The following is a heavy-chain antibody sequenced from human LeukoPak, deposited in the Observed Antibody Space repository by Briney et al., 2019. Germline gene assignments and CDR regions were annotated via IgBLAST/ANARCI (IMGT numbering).Heavy chain of an antibody. V-gene: IGHV1-18*01. D-gene: IGHD6-19*01. Sequence: GASVKVSCKASGYIFTSYGISWVRQAPGQGLEWMGWISAYNGNTNYAQKLQGRVTMTTGTSTSTAYMELRSLRSDDTAVYYCARDQGSSSGGAFDYWGQGTLVTVSS. CDR1: GYIFTSYG. CDR3: ARDQGSSSGGAFDY. CDR2: ISAYNGNT. J-gene: IGHJ4*02.